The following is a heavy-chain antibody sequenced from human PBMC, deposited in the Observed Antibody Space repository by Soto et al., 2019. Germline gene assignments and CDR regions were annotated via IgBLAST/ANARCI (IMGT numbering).Heavy chain of an antibody. V-gene: IGHV4-39*01. CDR3: ARHRRGGGSYISGNIEFDM. J-gene: IGHJ3*02. D-gene: IGHD1-26*01. Sequence: PSETLSLTCSVSGGSVSSNSYYWGWIRQPPGKGLEWIISIHYSGSTYYSPSLKGRVILSLDTSKNQFSLKLRFVTAAVTSVFSCARHRRGGGSYISGNIEFDMWGQGTMVTVSS. CDR2: IHYSGST. CDR1: GGSVSSNSYY.